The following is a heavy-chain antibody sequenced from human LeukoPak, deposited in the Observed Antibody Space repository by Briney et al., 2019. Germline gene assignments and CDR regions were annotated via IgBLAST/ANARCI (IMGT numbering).Heavy chain of an antibody. Sequence: SETLSLTCTVSGGSISSSSYYWGWIRQPPGKGLEWIGYIYYSGSTNYNPSLKSRVTISVDTSKNQFSLKLSSVTAADTAVYYCARRKVDTAMAVIFDYWGQGTLVTVSS. J-gene: IGHJ4*02. CDR2: IYYSGST. CDR3: ARRKVDTAMAVIFDY. V-gene: IGHV4-61*05. D-gene: IGHD5-18*01. CDR1: GGSISSSSYY.